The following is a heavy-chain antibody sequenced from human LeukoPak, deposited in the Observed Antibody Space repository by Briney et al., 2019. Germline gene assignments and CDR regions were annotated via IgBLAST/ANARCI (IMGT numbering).Heavy chain of an antibody. Sequence: GGSLRLSCAASGFTFSSYAMSWVRQAPGKGLEWVSAISGSGGSTYYADSVKGRFTISRDNSKNTLYLQMNSLRAEDTAVYYRAKGGPYSGYDQKPIDPWGQGTLVTVSS. CDR3: AKGGPYSGYDQKPIDP. D-gene: IGHD5-12*01. CDR1: GFTFSSYA. J-gene: IGHJ5*02. CDR2: ISGSGGST. V-gene: IGHV3-23*01.